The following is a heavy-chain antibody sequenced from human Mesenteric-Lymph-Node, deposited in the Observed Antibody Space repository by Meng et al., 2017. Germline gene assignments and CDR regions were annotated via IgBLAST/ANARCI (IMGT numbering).Heavy chain of an antibody. CDR3: AITARGYSGYDYFSAFDI. V-gene: IGHV4-59*12. J-gene: IGHJ3*02. CDR2: IYYSGST. CDR1: GGSISSYY. D-gene: IGHD5-12*01. Sequence: SETLSLTCTVSGGSISSYYWSWIRQPPGKGLEWIGYIYYSGSTNYNPSLKSRVTMSVDTSKNQFSLKLSSVIAADTAVYYCAITARGYSGYDYFSAFDIWGQGTMVTVSS.